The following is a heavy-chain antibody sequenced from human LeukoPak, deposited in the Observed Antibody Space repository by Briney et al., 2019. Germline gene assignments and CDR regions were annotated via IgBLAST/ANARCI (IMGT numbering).Heavy chain of an antibody. CDR3: ARGGGSYYALDY. V-gene: IGHV3-7*01. D-gene: IGHD1-26*01. CDR2: INLDGSEI. CDR1: GFTFGTSW. J-gene: IGHJ4*02. Sequence: GGSLRLSCAASGFTFGTSWMDWVRQAPGKGLEWVANINLDGSEIYYVDSVKGRFTISRDNAKNSLYLQMNSLRAEDTAVYYCARGGGSYYALDYWGQGTLVTVSS.